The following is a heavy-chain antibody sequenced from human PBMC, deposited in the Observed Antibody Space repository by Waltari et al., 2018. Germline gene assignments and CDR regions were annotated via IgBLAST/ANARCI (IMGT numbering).Heavy chain of an antibody. CDR3: ARHFRGEFGSYYDYLDY. CDR2: LESGGGP. D-gene: IGHD3-22*01. V-gene: IGHV3-66*04. Sequence: EVQLVESGGGFAQAGGSLRLSCATSGFAVTENYVSWVRQAPGEGLQWVSVLESGGGPVSSDAVSGRVTFSRDNSKGTLYLQMTNLRVEDSAMYYCARHFRGEFGSYYDYLDYWGQGTLVTVSS. CDR1: GFAVTENY. J-gene: IGHJ4*02.